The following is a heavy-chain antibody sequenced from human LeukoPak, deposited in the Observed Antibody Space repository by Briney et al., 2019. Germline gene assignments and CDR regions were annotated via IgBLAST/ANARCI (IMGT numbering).Heavy chain of an antibody. CDR1: GYTFTSYG. J-gene: IGHJ3*02. CDR2: ISAYNGNT. Sequence: ASVKVSCKASGYTFTSYGISWVRQAPGQGLEWMGWISAYNGNTNYAQKLQGRVTMTTDTSTSTAYMELRSPRSDDTAVYYCAMPLGYCSGGSCYSRQYAFDIWGQGTMVTVSS. D-gene: IGHD2-15*01. CDR3: AMPLGYCSGGSCYSRQYAFDI. V-gene: IGHV1-18*01.